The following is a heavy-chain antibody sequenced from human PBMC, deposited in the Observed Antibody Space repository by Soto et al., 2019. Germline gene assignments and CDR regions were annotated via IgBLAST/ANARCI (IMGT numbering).Heavy chain of an antibody. CDR2: IYGTDDK. D-gene: IGHD3-3*01. CDR3: AHTPFYRGWFDP. V-gene: IGHV2-5*01. CDR1: GFSLSTSAVG. J-gene: IGHJ5*02. Sequence: QITLKESGPTLVKPTQTLTLTCTFSGFSLSTSAVGVGWIRQPPGEALEWLALIYGTDDKRYSPSLKSRLTITKDTSRNQVVLIMTNMDPVDTATYYGAHTPFYRGWFDPWGQGTLVTVSS.